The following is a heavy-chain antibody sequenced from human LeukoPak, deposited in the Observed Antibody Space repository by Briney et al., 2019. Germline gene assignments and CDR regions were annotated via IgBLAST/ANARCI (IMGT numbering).Heavy chain of an antibody. CDR3: AREAGKRYMDV. J-gene: IGHJ6*03. Sequence: GGSLRLSCAASGFTFSSYSMNWVRQAPGKGLEWVSSISSSSSYIYYADSVKGRFTISRDNAKNSLYLQMNSLRAEDTAVYYCAREAGKRYMDVWGKGTTVTVSS. D-gene: IGHD1-14*01. V-gene: IGHV3-21*01. CDR1: GFTFSSYS. CDR2: ISSSSSYI.